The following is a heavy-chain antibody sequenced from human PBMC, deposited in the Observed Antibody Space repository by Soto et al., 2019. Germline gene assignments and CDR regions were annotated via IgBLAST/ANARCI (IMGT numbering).Heavy chain of an antibody. D-gene: IGHD4-4*01. J-gene: IGHJ6*02. CDR2: IDPSDSYT. CDR3: ARHGDYYSNYGGSMDV. V-gene: IGHV5-10-1*01. CDR1: GYSFTSYW. Sequence: PGESLKISCKGSGYSFTSYWISWVRQMPGKGLEWMGRIDPSDSYTNYSPSFQGHVTISADKSISTAYLQWSSLKASDTAMYYCARHGDYYSNYGGSMDVWGQGTTVTVSS.